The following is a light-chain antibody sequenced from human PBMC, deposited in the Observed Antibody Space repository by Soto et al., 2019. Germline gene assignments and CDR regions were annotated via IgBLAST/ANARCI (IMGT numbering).Light chain of an antibody. CDR3: QQYNNWPRT. CDR2: GAS. Sequence: EIVMTHSPATLSVSPGEGAALSCRSSQSVSSNLAWYQQKPGQAPRLLIYGASTRATGIPARFSGSGSGTEFPLTISSLQSEDFEVYYCQQYNNWPRTFGQGTKVDI. CDR1: QSVSSN. V-gene: IGKV3-15*01. J-gene: IGKJ1*01.